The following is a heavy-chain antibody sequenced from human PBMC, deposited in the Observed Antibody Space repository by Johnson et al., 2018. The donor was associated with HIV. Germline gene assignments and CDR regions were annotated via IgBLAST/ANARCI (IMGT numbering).Heavy chain of an antibody. CDR1: GFTFSSYA. J-gene: IGHJ3*02. V-gene: IGHV3-30*04. D-gene: IGHD3-16*01. CDR3: ARDGSLGGGLHDALDS. Sequence: QVQLVESGGGVVQPGRSLRLSCAASGFTFSSYAMHWVRQAPGKGLEWVAVISYDGSNKYYADSVKGRFTISRDNSKNTLYLQMNSLRVEDTAVYYCARDGSLGGGLHDALDSWGPGTMVTVSS. CDR2: ISYDGSNK.